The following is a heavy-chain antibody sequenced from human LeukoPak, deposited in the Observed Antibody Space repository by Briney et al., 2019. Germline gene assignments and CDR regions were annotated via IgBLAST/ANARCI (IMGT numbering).Heavy chain of an antibody. J-gene: IGHJ6*02. Sequence: PSETLSLTCAVYGGSFSGYYWSWLRQPPGKGLEWIGEINHSGSTNYNPSLKSRVTISVDTSKNQFSLKLSSVTAADTAVYYCARALVVVAATIYYYGMDVWGQGTTVTVSS. CDR3: ARALVVVAATIYYYGMDV. D-gene: IGHD2-15*01. CDR1: GGSFSGYY. CDR2: INHSGST. V-gene: IGHV4-34*01.